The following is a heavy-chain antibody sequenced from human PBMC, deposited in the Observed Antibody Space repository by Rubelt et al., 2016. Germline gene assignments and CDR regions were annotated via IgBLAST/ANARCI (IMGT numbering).Heavy chain of an antibody. CDR3: ATIAVAGYHPATVFDY. J-gene: IGHJ4*02. CDR1: GYTFTSYA. CDR2: INAGNGNT. D-gene: IGHD6-19*01. Sequence: QVQLVQSGAEVKKPGASVKVSCKASGYTFTSYAMHWVRQAPGQRLEWMGWINAGNGNTKYPQKFQGRVTITRDTSARTAYMELSSLRSEDTAVYYGATIAVAGYHPATVFDYWGQGTLVTVSS. V-gene: IGHV1-3*01.